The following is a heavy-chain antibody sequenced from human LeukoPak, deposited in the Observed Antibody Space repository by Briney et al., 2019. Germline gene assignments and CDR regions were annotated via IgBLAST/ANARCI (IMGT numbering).Heavy chain of an antibody. CDR1: GFTFSTYA. V-gene: IGHV3-23*01. Sequence: GGSLRLSCVASGFTFSTYAMSWVRQAPGKGLEWVSVIAASVTTIYYVESVKGRFTISRDNSKNTVYLQMNSLRAEDTAIYYCAKERHVWGSYRPPSGAFDIWGQGTMVTVSS. CDR3: AKERHVWGSYRPPSGAFDI. J-gene: IGHJ3*02. CDR2: IAASVTTI. D-gene: IGHD3-16*02.